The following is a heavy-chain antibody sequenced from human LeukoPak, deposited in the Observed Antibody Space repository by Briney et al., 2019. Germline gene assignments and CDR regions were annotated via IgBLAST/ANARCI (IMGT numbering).Heavy chain of an antibody. CDR2: IESDGSRT. Sequence: GGSLRLSCAASGFTFNTYWMYWVRQVPGKGLVWVSGIESDGSRTNYADSVKGRFTISRDNAKSTLYLQMNSLRAEDTAVYYCATHHSETYSRVPFWGQGTLVTVSS. V-gene: IGHV3-74*01. CDR1: GFTFNTYW. D-gene: IGHD1-26*01. J-gene: IGHJ4*02. CDR3: ATHHSETYSRVPF.